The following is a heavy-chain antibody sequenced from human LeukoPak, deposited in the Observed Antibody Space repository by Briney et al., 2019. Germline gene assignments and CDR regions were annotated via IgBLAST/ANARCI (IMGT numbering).Heavy chain of an antibody. CDR1: GVSFSTYY. Sequence: SETLSLTCTVSGVSFSTYYWGWVRQPPGKGLGWGGYIYYSGSTNYNPSLQSRVTISVDTSKIQFSLRLSSVPAADTAVYYCARVNSYYDSSGYYYGSGYFDYWGEGTLVTVSS. J-gene: IGHJ4*02. V-gene: IGHV4-59*01. CDR3: ARVNSYYDSSGYYYGSGYFDY. D-gene: IGHD3-22*01. CDR2: IYYSGST.